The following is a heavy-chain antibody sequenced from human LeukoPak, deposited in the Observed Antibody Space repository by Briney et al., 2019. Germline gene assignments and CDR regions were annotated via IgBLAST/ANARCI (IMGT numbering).Heavy chain of an antibody. V-gene: IGHV3-30*02. J-gene: IGHJ4*02. CDR1: GFTFSSYG. CDR2: IQYDGSNE. CDR3: ARVEASGYDYGAFDS. D-gene: IGHD5-12*01. Sequence: PGGSLRLSCAASGFTFSSYGMHWVRQAPGKGLEWVAYIQYDGSNEQYADSVKGRFSISRDSSKNILYLQMNSLRAEDTAVYYCARVEASGYDYGAFDSWGQGTLVNVSS.